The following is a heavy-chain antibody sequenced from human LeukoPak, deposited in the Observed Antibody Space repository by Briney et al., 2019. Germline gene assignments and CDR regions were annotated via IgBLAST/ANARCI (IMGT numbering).Heavy chain of an antibody. D-gene: IGHD6-13*01. Sequence: SETLSLTCSVSGGSISSSDYYWVWIRQPPGKGLEWIANIFYTGTTYYNPSLKSRVTISVDTSKNQFSLKLSSVTAADTAVYYCARSDSSSWWGIDYWGQGTLVTVSS. CDR2: IFYTGTT. V-gene: IGHV4-39*01. CDR3: ARSDSSSWWGIDY. J-gene: IGHJ4*02. CDR1: GGSISSSDYY.